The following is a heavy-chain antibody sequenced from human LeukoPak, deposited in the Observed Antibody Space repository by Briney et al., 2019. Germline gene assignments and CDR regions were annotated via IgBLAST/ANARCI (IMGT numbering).Heavy chain of an antibody. J-gene: IGHJ3*02. V-gene: IGHV3-11*04. CDR1: GFTFGDYY. D-gene: IGHD3-3*01. CDR3: ARTYDFGIGPPGDAFDN. Sequence: PGGSLRLSCAASGFTFGDYYMNWLRQAPGKGLEWIAFIRGRSDTTYYADSVQGRFTISRDNAEDSVYLQMNSLRVEDTAVYYCARTYDFGIGPPGDAFDNWGQGTLVTVFS. CDR2: IRGRSDTT.